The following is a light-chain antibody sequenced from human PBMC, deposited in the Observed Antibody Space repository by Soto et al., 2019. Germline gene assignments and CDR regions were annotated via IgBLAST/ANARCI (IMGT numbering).Light chain of an antibody. Sequence: QFVLPQPPSASGTPGQRVTISCSGSSSNIGSNYVYWYQQLPGTAPKLLIYRNNQRPSGVPDRFSGSKSGTSASLAISGLRSEDEADYYCAAWDDSLSGPHYVFGTGTKV. V-gene: IGLV1-47*01. CDR1: SSNIGSNY. J-gene: IGLJ1*01. CDR3: AAWDDSLSGPHYV. CDR2: RNN.